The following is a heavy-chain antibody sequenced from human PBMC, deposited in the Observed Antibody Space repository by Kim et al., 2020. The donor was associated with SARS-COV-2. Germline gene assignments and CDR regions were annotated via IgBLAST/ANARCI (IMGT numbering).Heavy chain of an antibody. D-gene: IGHD6-19*01. CDR3: TYSVGAASPQWLAPAF. V-gene: IGHV2-5*02. Sequence: SGPTLVNPTQTLTLTCTFSGFSLRTYGVGVGWVRQPPGKALEWLALIYWDGDERYSPSLRTRLTVTKDASKNQVVLTMTNMDPVDTATYFCTYSVGAASPQWLAPAFWGQGTLVTVSS. CDR2: IYWDGDE. J-gene: IGHJ4*02. CDR1: GFSLRTYGVG.